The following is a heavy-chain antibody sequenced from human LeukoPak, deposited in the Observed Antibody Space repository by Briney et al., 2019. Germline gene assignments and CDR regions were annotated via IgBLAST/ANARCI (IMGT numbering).Heavy chain of an antibody. CDR2: SRSGGATN. D-gene: IGHD5-12*01. Sequence: ASMRLSCAASGFSISDYGFFWVRPAPGRGLEWASCSRSGGATNFYADAVKRCFTISRDTSKNTLYLKMNIMRDDDTAEYYCGLDPNGDDLGWVEFCGHGTTVIVSS. V-gene: IGHV3-23*01. CDR1: GFSISDYG. J-gene: IGHJ3*01. CDR3: GLDPNGDDLGWVEF.